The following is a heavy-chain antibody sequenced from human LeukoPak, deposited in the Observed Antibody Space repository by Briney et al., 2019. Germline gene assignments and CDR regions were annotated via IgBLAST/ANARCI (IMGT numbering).Heavy chain of an antibody. D-gene: IGHD2/OR15-2a*01. Sequence: ASVKVSCKASGFTFTSSAMQWVRQAPGQGLEWMGWISAYNGNTNYAQKLQGRVTMTTDTSTSTAYMELRSLRSDDTAVYYCARVSSTMSWLYYWGQGTLVTVSS. J-gene: IGHJ4*02. V-gene: IGHV1-18*01. CDR2: ISAYNGNT. CDR3: ARVSSTMSWLYY. CDR1: GFTFTSSA.